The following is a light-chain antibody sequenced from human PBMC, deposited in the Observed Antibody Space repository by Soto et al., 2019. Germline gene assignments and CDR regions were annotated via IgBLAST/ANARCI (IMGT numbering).Light chain of an antibody. Sequence: DSQMTQSPSTLSASVGDRVTITCRASQSISSWLAWYQQKPGKAPKLLIYKASSLESGVPSRFSGSGSGKEFPLTLSSLQPDDFATSYCQQYNSYSRTFGQGTKVDIK. CDR2: KAS. CDR3: QQYNSYSRT. J-gene: IGKJ1*01. CDR1: QSISSW. V-gene: IGKV1-5*03.